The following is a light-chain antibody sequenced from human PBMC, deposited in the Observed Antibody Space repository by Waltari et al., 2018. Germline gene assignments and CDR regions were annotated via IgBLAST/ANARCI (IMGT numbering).Light chain of an antibody. CDR2: GVS. CDR1: SSDVGNYNH. V-gene: IGLV2-14*01. J-gene: IGLJ1*01. Sequence: QSALTQPASVSGSPGQSITIPCTGTSSDVGNYNHVPWYQQHPGKVPKLIIYGVSNRPSGVSNRFSGSKSGNTASLTISGLQAEDEADYYCSSYTGGSTFYVFGTGTKVAVL. CDR3: SSYTGGSTFYV.